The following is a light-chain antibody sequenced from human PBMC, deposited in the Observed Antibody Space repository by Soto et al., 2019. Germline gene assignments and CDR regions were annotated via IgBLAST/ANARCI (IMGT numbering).Light chain of an antibody. CDR3: QQYGSSAYT. V-gene: IGKV3-20*01. CDR1: QSVTSNY. J-gene: IGKJ2*01. CDR2: GAS. Sequence: DIGLTQSPDPRSLSPGERATLSCRARQSVTSNYLAWYQQKPGQAPRLLIYGASTRATGIPDRFSGSGSGTDFTLTISRLEPEDFAVYYCQQYGSSAYTFGQGTRLEI.